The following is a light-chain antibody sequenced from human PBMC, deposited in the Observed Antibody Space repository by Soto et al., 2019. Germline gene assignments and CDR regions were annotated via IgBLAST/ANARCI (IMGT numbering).Light chain of an antibody. CDR1: SSNIGAGYD. J-gene: IGLJ2*01. V-gene: IGLV1-40*01. CDR3: QSYDSSLSAVV. Sequence: QSVLTQPPSVSGAPGQRVTISCTGSSSNIGAGYDVHWYQQLPGTAPKLLIYGNSNRPSGVPDRFSGSKSGTSASLAITGLQAEDEADYYCQSYDSSLSAVVFGGGTQADRP. CDR2: GNS.